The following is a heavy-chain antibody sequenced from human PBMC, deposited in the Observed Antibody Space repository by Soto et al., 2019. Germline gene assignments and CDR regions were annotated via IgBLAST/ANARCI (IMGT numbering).Heavy chain of an antibody. J-gene: IGHJ4*02. CDR3: ARIPRGSLGWVVITNHWAYFDY. CDR1: GYTCTSYG. V-gene: IGHV1-18*01. CDR2: ISAYNGNT. Sequence: QVQLVQSGAAVKKPGASLKVSCKASGYTCTSYGISWVRQAPGQGLEWMGWISAYNGNTNYAQKLQGRVTMTTDTSTSTAYMVLRSLRSADTAVYYCARIPRGSLGWVVITNHWAYFDYWGQGPLVTVSS. D-gene: IGHD3-22*01.